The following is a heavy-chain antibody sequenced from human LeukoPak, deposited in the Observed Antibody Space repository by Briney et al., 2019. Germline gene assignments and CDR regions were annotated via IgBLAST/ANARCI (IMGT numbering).Heavy chain of an antibody. J-gene: IGHJ4*02. CDR3: ATSITMFDY. CDR2: IKEDGTVK. V-gene: IGHV3-7*02. Sequence: GGSLRLSCAASGFAFSRYWMSWVRQAPGKGLEWVANIKEDGTVKYYVESVKDRFAISRDNAKNSLYLQMNSLRAEDTAVYYCATSITMFDYWGQGTLVTVSS. D-gene: IGHD3-10*01. CDR1: GFAFSRYW.